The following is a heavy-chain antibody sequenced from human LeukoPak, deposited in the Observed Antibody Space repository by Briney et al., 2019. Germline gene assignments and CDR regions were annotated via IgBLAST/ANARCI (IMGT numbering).Heavy chain of an antibody. CDR2: IYYSGST. V-gene: IGHV4-59*01. D-gene: IGHD3-10*01. J-gene: IGHJ6*02. CDR1: GGSISSYY. CDR3: ARLPTWFGDRSGMDV. Sequence: SETLSLTCTVSGGSISSYYWSWIRQPPGKGLEGIGYIYYSGSTNYNPSLKSRVTISVDTSKNQFSLKLSSVTAADTAMYYCARLPTWFGDRSGMDVWGQGTTVTVSS.